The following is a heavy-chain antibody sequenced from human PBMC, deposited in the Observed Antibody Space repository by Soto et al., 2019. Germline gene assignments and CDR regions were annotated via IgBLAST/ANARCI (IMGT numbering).Heavy chain of an antibody. CDR3: ARDVGSSHGPGHPHYFDY. CDR1: GCSISSGDYY. J-gene: IGHJ4*02. V-gene: IGHV4-31*03. Sequence: QVQLQESGPGLVKPSQTLSLTCTISGCSISSGDYYWSWLRQLPGKDLGWIAYIYYKGNTYYTPSLKIRATISLDTSRNQFFLNLNSVTAADTAVYYCARDVGSSHGPGHPHYFDYWGQGTLVTVSS. D-gene: IGHD2-2*01. CDR2: IYYKGNT.